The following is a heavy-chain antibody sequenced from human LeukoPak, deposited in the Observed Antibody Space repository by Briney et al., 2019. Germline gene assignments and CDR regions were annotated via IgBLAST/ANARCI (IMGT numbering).Heavy chain of an antibody. D-gene: IGHD6-6*01. Sequence: NASETLSLTWTVAGGSISSSSYYWGWIRQPPGKGLEWIGSIYYSGSTYYNPSLKSRVTISVDTSKNQFSLKLSSVTAADTAVYYCARFIAARPFDYWGQGTLVTVSS. J-gene: IGHJ4*02. CDR3: ARFIAARPFDY. V-gene: IGHV4-39*01. CDR2: IYYSGST. CDR1: GGSISSSSYY.